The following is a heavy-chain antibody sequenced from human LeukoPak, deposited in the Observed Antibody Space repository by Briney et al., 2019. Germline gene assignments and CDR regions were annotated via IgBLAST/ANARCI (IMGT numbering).Heavy chain of an antibody. J-gene: IGHJ5*02. CDR1: GFTFSDYY. V-gene: IGHV3-11*06. Sequence: SGGSLRLSCAATGFTFSDYYMNWIRQAPGKGLEWASYISSTSIYTDYTDSVKGRFTISRDNAKNSLYLQMNSLRAEDTAVYYCARGGRIAMVRGNWFDPWGQGTLVTVSS. CDR3: ARGGRIAMVRGNWFDP. CDR2: ISSTSIYT. D-gene: IGHD3-10*01.